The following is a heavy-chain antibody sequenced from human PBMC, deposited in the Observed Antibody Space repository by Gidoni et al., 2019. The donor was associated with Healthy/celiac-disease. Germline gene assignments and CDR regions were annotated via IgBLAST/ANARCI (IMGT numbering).Heavy chain of an antibody. Sequence: EVQLVESGGGLVKPGGSLRLSCAASGFTFSSYSMNWVRQAPGKGLEWVSSISSSSSYIYYADSVKGRFTISRDNAKNSLYLQMNSLRAEDTAVYYCASYACSGGSCYSDAFDIWGQGTMVTVSS. D-gene: IGHD2-15*01. J-gene: IGHJ3*02. CDR3: ASYACSGGSCYSDAFDI. CDR1: GFTFSSYS. CDR2: ISSSSSYI. V-gene: IGHV3-21*01.